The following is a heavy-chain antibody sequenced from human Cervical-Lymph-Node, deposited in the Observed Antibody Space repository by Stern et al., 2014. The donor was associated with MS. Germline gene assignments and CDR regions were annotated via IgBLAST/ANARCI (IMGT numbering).Heavy chain of an antibody. Sequence: QVQLVESGGGLVKPGGSLRLSCTASGSTFSDYYMNWIRQAPGKGLEWISYINSRGRITYYADSVKGRFTISRDNAKGSLYLQMSSLRVEDTAIYYCAGEPERSSPLDSWGQGTLVIVSS. CDR2: INSRGRIT. CDR1: GSTFSDYY. V-gene: IGHV3-11*01. J-gene: IGHJ4*02. CDR3: AGEPERSSPLDS. D-gene: IGHD1-26*01.